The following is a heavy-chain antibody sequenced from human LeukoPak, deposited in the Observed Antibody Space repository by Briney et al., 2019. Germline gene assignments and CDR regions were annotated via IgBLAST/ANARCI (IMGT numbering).Heavy chain of an antibody. Sequence: GGSLRLSCAASGFTFSPYVMSWVRQAPGKGLEWVSTIGGTVVTTYYADSVKGRFTISRDTSKNTLYLQMSSLRAEDTAVYYRAIAGTGYYFYFHSWGQGTLVTVSS. CDR1: GFTFSPYV. J-gene: IGHJ4*02. CDR3: AIAGTGYYFYFHS. CDR2: IGGTVVTT. D-gene: IGHD3/OR15-3a*01. V-gene: IGHV3-23*01.